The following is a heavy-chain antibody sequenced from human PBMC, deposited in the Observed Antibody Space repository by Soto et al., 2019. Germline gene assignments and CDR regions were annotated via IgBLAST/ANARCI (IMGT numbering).Heavy chain of an antibody. D-gene: IGHD3-16*02. CDR3: ARDHYLRLGELSLQKIYNGSTAPMYFDY. V-gene: IGHV1-18*01. Sequence: ASVKVSCKASGYTFTSYGISWVRQAPGQGLEWMGWISAYNGNTNYAQKLQGRVTMTTDTSTSTAYMELRSLRSDETAVYYCARDHYLRLGELSLQKIYNGSTAPMYFDYWGQGTLVTVSS. J-gene: IGHJ4*02. CDR1: GYTFTSYG. CDR2: ISAYNGNT.